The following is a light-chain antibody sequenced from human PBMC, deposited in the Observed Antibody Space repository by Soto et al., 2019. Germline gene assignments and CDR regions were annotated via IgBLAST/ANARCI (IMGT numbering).Light chain of an antibody. CDR1: QNVNIY. Sequence: EIVLTQSPATLSLSPGERATLSCRASQNVNIYLVWYQQKPGQAPRLLIYDAINRAPGIPAGFSGSGSGTDFTLIISSLEPEDFAVYYCQQRNNGLTFGGGTKVDIK. CDR2: DAI. J-gene: IGKJ4*01. CDR3: QQRNNGLT. V-gene: IGKV3-11*01.